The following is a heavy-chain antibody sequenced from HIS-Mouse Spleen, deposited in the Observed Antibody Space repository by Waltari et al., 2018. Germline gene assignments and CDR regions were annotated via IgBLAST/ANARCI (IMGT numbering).Heavy chain of an antibody. CDR1: GGSISSSS. J-gene: IGHJ4*02. Sequence: QVQLQESGPGLVKPSETLSLTCTVSGGSISSSSWSWIRQPPGKGLEWIGYIYYSGSTNYNPSLKSRVTISVDTSKNQFSLKLSSVTAADTAVYYCARGGLLAATYYFDYWGQGTLVTVSS. CDR2: IYYSGST. CDR3: ARGGLLAATYYFDY. V-gene: IGHV4-59*08. D-gene: IGHD2-15*01.